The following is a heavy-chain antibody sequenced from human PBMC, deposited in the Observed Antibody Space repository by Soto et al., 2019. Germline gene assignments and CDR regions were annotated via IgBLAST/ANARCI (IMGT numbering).Heavy chain of an antibody. Sequence: GGSLRLSCAASGFTFSRYGMNWLRQAPGKGLEWVASISSTTSYVYYADSVKGRFSTSRDNAKDILYLEMYALRTEDTAVYYCARDPSEGRVGNWFESWGQGTLVTVSS. J-gene: IGHJ5*01. CDR1: GFTFSRYG. CDR3: ARDPSEGRVGNWFES. V-gene: IGHV3-21*06. D-gene: IGHD2-2*01. CDR2: ISSTTSYV.